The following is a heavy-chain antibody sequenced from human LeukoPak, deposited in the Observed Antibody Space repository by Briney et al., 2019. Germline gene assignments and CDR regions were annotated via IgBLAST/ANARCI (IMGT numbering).Heavy chain of an antibody. CDR1: GFTFSSYC. J-gene: IGHJ3*02. D-gene: IGHD3-3*01. V-gene: IGHV3-74*01. Sequence: PGGSLRLSCAASGFTFSSYCMNWVRQAPGKGLEWVSRIYYDGSSTTYADSVKGRFIISRDNAKQMLHLQMNTLRAEDTAVDYCSRGLTIFGVVNEGLDIWGQGTKVTVSS. CDR3: SRGLTIFGVVNEGLDI. CDR2: IYYDGSST.